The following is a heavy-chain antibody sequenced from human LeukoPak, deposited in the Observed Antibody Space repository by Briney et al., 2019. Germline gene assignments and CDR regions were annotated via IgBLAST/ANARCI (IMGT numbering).Heavy chain of an antibody. CDR2: INAGNDNT. CDR3: AREHSVVVPAARYYYYYMDV. V-gene: IGHV1-3*01. D-gene: IGHD2-2*01. J-gene: IGHJ6*03. Sequence: ASVKVSCKASGYTFTTYFMHWVRQAPGQRLEWMGWINAGNDNTKYSQKFQGRVTITRNTSISTAYMELSSLRSEDTAVYYCAREHSVVVPAARYYYYYMDVWGKGTTVTVSS. CDR1: GYTFTTYF.